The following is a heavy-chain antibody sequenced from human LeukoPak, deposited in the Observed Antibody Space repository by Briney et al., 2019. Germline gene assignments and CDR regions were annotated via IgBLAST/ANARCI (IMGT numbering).Heavy chain of an antibody. D-gene: IGHD5-24*01. CDR3: ARPRGNVEMAKNPFDY. CDR1: GFTFSSYA. V-gene: IGHV3-23*01. CDR2: ISGSGAST. Sequence: PGGSLRLSCAASGFTFSSYAMKWVRQAPGKGLEWVSTISGSGASTYYADSVKGRFTISRDNSQNTVYLQMNSLRAEDTAVYYCARPRGNVEMAKNPFDYWGQGTLVTVSS. J-gene: IGHJ4*02.